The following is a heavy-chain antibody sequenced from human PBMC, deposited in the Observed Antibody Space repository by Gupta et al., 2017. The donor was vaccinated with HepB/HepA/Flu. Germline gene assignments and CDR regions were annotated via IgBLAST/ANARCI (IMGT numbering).Heavy chain of an antibody. CDR2: IKSKTDGGTT. CDR3: TTDGPDYGGNSPYFDY. Sequence: EVQLVESGGGLVKPGGSLRLSCAASGFTFSNAWMRWDREAPRKGLEWVGRIKSKTDGGTTDYAAPVKGRFTISRDDSKNTLYLQMNSLKTEDTAVYYCTTDGPDYGGNSPYFDYWGQGTLVTVSS. V-gene: IGHV3-15*01. J-gene: IGHJ4*02. D-gene: IGHD4-23*01. CDR1: GFTFSNAW.